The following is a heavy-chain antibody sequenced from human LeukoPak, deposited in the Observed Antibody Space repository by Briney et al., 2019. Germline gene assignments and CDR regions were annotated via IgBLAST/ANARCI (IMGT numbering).Heavy chain of an antibody. D-gene: IGHD3-16*01. CDR3: ARDSSPPRYDYAKRYYYYYMDV. Sequence: GGSLRLSCAASGFTFSSYGMHWVRQAPGKGLEWVAFIRYDGSNKYYADSVKGRFTISRDNSKNTLYLQMNSLRAEDTAVYYCARDSSPPRYDYAKRYYYYYMDVWGKGTTVTVSS. J-gene: IGHJ6*03. V-gene: IGHV3-30*02. CDR2: IRYDGSNK. CDR1: GFTFSSYG.